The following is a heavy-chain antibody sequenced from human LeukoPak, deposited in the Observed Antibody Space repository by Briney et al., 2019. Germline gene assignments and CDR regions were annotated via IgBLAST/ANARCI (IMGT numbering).Heavy chain of an antibody. V-gene: IGHV3-23*01. Sequence: GGSLRLSCAASGFTFSSYAMSWVRQAPGKGLEWVSAISGSGGSTYYADSVKGRFTISRDNSKNTLYLQMNSLRAEDTAVYYCARAGNHYYYYMDVWGKGTTVTVSS. CDR2: ISGSGGST. D-gene: IGHD4-23*01. CDR3: ARAGNHYYYYMDV. CDR1: GFTFSSYA. J-gene: IGHJ6*03.